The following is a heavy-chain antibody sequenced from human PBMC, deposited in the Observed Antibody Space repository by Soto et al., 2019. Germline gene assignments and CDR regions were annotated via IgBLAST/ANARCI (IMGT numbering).Heavy chain of an antibody. D-gene: IGHD2-2*01. CDR1: GGSISSGGYY. J-gene: IGHJ4*02. CDR3: AREYCISTSCYFDY. CDR2: IYYSGST. V-gene: IGHV4-31*01. Sequence: QVQLQESGPGLVKPSQTLSLTCTVSGGSISSGGYYWSWIRQHPGKGLEWIGYIYYSGSTYDNPSLKSQVTISVDTSKNQFSLKLSSVTAADTAVYYCAREYCISTSCYFDYWGQGTLVTVSS.